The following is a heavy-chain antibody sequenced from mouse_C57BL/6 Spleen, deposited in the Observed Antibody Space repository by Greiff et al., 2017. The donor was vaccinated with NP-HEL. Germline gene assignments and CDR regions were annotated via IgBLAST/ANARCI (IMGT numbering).Heavy chain of an antibody. Sequence: VQLKQSGPGLVKPSQSLSLTCSVTGYSITSGYYWNWIRQFPGNKLEWMGYISYDGSNNYNPSLNNRISITRDTSKNQFFLKLNSVTTEDTATYYCAREELLGFDYWGQGTTLTVSS. CDR1: GYSITSGYY. V-gene: IGHV3-6*01. J-gene: IGHJ2*01. CDR3: AREELLGFDY. CDR2: ISYDGSN.